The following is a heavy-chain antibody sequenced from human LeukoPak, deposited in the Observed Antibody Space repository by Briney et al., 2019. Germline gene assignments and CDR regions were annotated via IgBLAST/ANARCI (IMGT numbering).Heavy chain of an antibody. CDR3: ARDRIYCSSTSCYTEEIDY. Sequence: ASVKVSCKASGYTFTSYDINWVRQATGQGLEWMGWMNPNSGNTGYAQKFQGRVTMTRDTSISTAYMELSRLRSDDTAVYYCARDRIYCSSTSCYTEEIDYWGQGTLVTVSS. CDR1: GYTFTSYD. CDR2: MNPNSGNT. D-gene: IGHD2-2*02. J-gene: IGHJ4*02. V-gene: IGHV1-8*01.